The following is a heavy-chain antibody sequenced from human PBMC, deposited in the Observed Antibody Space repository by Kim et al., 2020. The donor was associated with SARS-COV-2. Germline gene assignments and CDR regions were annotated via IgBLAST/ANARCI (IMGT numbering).Heavy chain of an antibody. Sequence: SETLSLTCTVSGGSVTSGCSYWSWIRQPPGKGLEWIGYFYYSGTYNPSLKSRVSIPVDTSSNQFSLKLNSVTAAETAICYCAREGCSGVNCYFDYWGQGALITVSS. V-gene: IGHV4-61*01. CDR3: AREGCSGVNCYFDY. D-gene: IGHD2-15*01. CDR1: GGSVTSGCSY. J-gene: IGHJ4*02. CDR2: FYYSG.